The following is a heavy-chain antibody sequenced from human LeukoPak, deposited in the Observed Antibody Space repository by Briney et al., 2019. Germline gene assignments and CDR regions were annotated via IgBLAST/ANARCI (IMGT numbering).Heavy chain of an antibody. V-gene: IGHV3-11*01. Sequence: GGSLRLSCAASGFTFSDCYMSWIRQAPGKGLEWVSYISSSGSTIYYADSVKGRFTISRDNAKNSLYLQMNSLRAEDTAVYYCAGELVGFDYYMDVWGKGTTVTISS. CDR1: GFTFSDCY. CDR2: ISSSGSTI. D-gene: IGHD2-8*02. CDR3: AGELVGFDYYMDV. J-gene: IGHJ6*03.